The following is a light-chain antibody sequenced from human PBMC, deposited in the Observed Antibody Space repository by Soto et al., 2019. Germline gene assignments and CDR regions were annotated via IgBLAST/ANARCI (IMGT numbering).Light chain of an antibody. J-gene: IGKJ1*01. V-gene: IGKV1-5*03. CDR3: QPYNSYSGT. CDR1: HTISSS. CDR2: KAS. Sequence: DIQMTQSPSTLSVSVGDRVTITGRSSHTISSSLAWYQQKPGKAAKLLIYKASSLQSGVTSRFSGSGSGTEFPITISSLQPDDFATYYCQPYNSYSGTFGQGTQVDIK.